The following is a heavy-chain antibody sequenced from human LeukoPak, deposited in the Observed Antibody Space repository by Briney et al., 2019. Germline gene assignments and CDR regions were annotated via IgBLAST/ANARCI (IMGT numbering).Heavy chain of an antibody. CDR2: ISGSGGST. Sequence: AQTLTLSCAVSGFTVSSKYMSWDRQAQGQGMDWVSGISGSGGSTYYADSVKGRFTISRDNSKNPLSLQMNSLRAEDTAVYYCAKGYCRGISSYSDYRGQGTLVTVPS. CDR1: GFTVSSKY. J-gene: IGHJ4*02. D-gene: IGHD2-2*01. CDR3: AKGYCRGISSYSDY. V-gene: IGHV3-23*01.